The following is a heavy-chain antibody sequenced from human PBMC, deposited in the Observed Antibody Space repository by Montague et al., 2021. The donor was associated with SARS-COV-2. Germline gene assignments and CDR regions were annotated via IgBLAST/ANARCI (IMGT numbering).Heavy chain of an antibody. Sequence: SETLSLTCAVSGGSISSSNWWSWVRQPPGKGLEWIGEIYHSGSTNYNPSLKSRVTISVDKSKNQFSLKLSSVTAADTAVYYCAREGLVVRGWFDPWGQGTLVTVSS. CDR3: AREGLVVRGWFDP. CDR2: IYHSGST. V-gene: IGHV4-4*02. D-gene: IGHD2-15*01. J-gene: IGHJ5*02. CDR1: GGSISSSNW.